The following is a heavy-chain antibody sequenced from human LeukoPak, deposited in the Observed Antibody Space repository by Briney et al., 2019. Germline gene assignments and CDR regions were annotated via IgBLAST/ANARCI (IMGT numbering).Heavy chain of an antibody. J-gene: IGHJ4*02. V-gene: IGHV1-69*04. Sequence: ASVKVSCKASGGTFAKYGTSWVRQAPGQGLEWMGRIIPLVGRANYAQKFQGRVMITADKSTSTAYMELSSLRSEDTAVYYCARAAEYGDYLFDYWGQGTLVTISS. CDR1: GGTFAKYG. CDR2: IIPLVGRA. D-gene: IGHD4-17*01. CDR3: ARAAEYGDYLFDY.